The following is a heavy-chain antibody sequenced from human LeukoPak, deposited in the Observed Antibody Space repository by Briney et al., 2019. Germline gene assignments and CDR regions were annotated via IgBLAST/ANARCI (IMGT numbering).Heavy chain of an antibody. CDR1: GYAFTGYY. CDR2: INPNSGGT. Sequence: ASVKVSCKTSGYAFTGYYIHWVRQAPGQGLEWMGWINPNSGGTKYAQKFQGRVTMTRDMSISTAYMELSRLRSDDTAVYYCARVPSGYYESSGYYFYWGQGTLVTVSS. V-gene: IGHV1-2*02. CDR3: ARVPSGYYESSGYYFY. D-gene: IGHD3-22*01. J-gene: IGHJ4*02.